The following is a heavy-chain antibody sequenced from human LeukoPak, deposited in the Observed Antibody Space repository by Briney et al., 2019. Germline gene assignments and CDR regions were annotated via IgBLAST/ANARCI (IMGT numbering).Heavy chain of an antibody. CDR1: GFTFSSFW. V-gene: IGHV3-74*01. Sequence: GGSLRLSCTASGFTFSSFWMHWVRQAPGKGPVWVSRIDSDGSSTTYADSVKGRFTISRDNAKNTLYLQMNSLRAEDTAVYYCARDNYGAYDYWGQGTLVTVSS. J-gene: IGHJ4*02. CDR2: IDSDGSST. D-gene: IGHD4-17*01. CDR3: ARDNYGAYDY.